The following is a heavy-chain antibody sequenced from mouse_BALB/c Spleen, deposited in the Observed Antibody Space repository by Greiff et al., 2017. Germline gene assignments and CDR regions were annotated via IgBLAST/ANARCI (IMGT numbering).Heavy chain of an antibody. CDR3: ARSERYDVRGYAMDY. J-gene: IGHJ4*01. CDR2: INPSSGYT. CDR1: GYTFTSYT. Sequence: QVQLQQSGAELARPGASVKMSCKASGYTFTSYTMHWVKQRPGQGLEWIGYINPSSGYTNYNQKFKDKATLTADKSSSTAYMQLSSLTSEDSAVYYCARSERYDVRGYAMDYWGQGTSVTVSS. V-gene: IGHV1-4*01. D-gene: IGHD2-14*01.